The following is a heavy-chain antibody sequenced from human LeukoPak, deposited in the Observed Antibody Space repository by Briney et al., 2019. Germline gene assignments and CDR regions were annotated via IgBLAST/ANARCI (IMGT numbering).Heavy chain of an antibody. V-gene: IGHV3-23*01. CDR1: GFTFSSYA. Sequence: GGSLRLSCAASGFTFSSYAMNWVRQAPGKGLEWVSSISGGGESTYYADSVKGRLTVSRDNSKNTLYLQINSLRGEDTAVYYCAKGKYSSGGVPDYWGQGTLVTVSS. J-gene: IGHJ4*02. D-gene: IGHD6-19*01. CDR2: ISGGGEST. CDR3: AKGKYSSGGVPDY.